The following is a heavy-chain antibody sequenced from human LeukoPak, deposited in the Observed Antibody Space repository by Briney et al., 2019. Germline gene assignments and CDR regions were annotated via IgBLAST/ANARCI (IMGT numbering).Heavy chain of an antibody. V-gene: IGHV4-59*02. J-gene: IGHJ4*02. D-gene: IGHD5-12*01. CDR2: IFNSGST. CDR3: ARFDSGYVYFDY. Sequence: SETLSLTCTVSGGSVSIYYWSWIRQSPGKGLEWIGYIFNSGSTNYNPSLQSRVTISADTSKNQFSLKLSSVTAADTAVYYCARFDSGYVYFDYWGQGTLVTVSS. CDR1: GGSVSIYY.